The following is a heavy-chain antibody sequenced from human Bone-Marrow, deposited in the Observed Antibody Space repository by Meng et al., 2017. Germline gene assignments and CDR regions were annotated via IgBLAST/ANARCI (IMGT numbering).Heavy chain of an antibody. J-gene: IGHJ2*01. Sequence: SLKFSCAASGFTFDDYAIHWVRQAPGRGLEWLSGITWNSGRRVYADSVKGRFTISRDNAKNSLYLQMNSLRTEDTAMYYCAKDRVKTSSGYYCFDLWGRGTLVTVSS. D-gene: IGHD1-26*01. CDR2: ITWNSGRR. V-gene: IGHV3-9*01. CDR3: AKDRVKTSSGYYCFDL. CDR1: GFTFDDYA.